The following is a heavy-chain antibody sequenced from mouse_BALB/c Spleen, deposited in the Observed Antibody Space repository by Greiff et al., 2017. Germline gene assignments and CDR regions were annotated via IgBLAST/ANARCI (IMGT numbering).Heavy chain of an antibody. CDR2: ISSGGSYT. Sequence: EVHLVESGGDLVKPGGSLKLSCAASGFTFSSYGMSWVRQTPDKRLEWVATISSGGSYTYYPDSVKGRFTISRDNAKNTLYLQMSSLKSEDTAMYYCARKKGYGNSYWYFDVWGAGTTVTVSS. CDR1: GFTFSSYG. J-gene: IGHJ1*01. CDR3: ARKKGYGNSYWYFDV. D-gene: IGHD2-1*01. V-gene: IGHV5-6*01.